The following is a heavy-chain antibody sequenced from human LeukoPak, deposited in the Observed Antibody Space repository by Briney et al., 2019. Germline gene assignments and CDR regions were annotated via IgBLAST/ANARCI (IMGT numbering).Heavy chain of an antibody. CDR3: ARGAEPRYFDWSAKGGVDY. CDR2: ISGSGGST. CDR1: GFTFSSYA. V-gene: IGHV3-23*01. D-gene: IGHD3-9*01. Sequence: GGSLRLSCAASGFTFSSYAMSWVRQAPGKGLEWVSAISGSGGSTYYADSVKGRFTISRDNSKNTLYLQMNSLRAEDTAVYYCARGAEPRYFDWSAKGGVDYWGQGTLVTVSS. J-gene: IGHJ4*02.